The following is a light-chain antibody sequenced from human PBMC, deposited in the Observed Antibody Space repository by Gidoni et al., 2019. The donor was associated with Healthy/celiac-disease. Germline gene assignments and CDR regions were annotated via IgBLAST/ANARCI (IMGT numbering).Light chain of an antibody. CDR2: KAS. V-gene: IGKV1-5*03. J-gene: IGKJ1*01. CDR1: QSISSW. CDR3: QQYNSYSQT. Sequence: DIQMTQSPSTRSASVGDRVTITCRSSQSISSWLAWYQQKPGKAPKLLIYKASSLESGVPSRFSGSGSGTEFTLTISSLQPDDFATYSCQQYNSYSQTFGQGTKVEIK.